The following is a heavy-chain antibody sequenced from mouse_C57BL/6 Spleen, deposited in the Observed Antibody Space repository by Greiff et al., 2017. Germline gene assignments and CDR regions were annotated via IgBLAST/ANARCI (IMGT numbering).Heavy chain of an antibody. CDR2: IYPGSGST. CDR3: ASKGDDGNYEVY. Sequence: QVQLQQPGAELVKPGASVKMSCKASGYTFTSYWITWVKPRPGQGLEWIGDIYPGSGSTNYNEKFKSKATLTVDTSSSTAYMQLSSLTSEDSAVYYCASKGDDGNYEVYWGQGTTLTVSS. D-gene: IGHD2-1*01. V-gene: IGHV1-55*01. CDR1: GYTFTSYW. J-gene: IGHJ2*01.